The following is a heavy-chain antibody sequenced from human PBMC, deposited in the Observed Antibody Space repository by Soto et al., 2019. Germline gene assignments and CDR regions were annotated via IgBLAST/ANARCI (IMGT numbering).Heavy chain of an antibody. D-gene: IGHD6-6*01. CDR1: GFTFRQYG. Sequence: GGSLRLSCAASGFTFRQYGMHWVRQAPGKGLEWVAVIFYDESKEYYADSVRGRFTISRDNSNNMLYPQMNSLRGEDTALYYCARDAAARDGRGGMDVWGQGTTVTVSS. CDR2: IFYDESKE. CDR3: ARDAAARDGRGGMDV. V-gene: IGHV3-33*01. J-gene: IGHJ6*02.